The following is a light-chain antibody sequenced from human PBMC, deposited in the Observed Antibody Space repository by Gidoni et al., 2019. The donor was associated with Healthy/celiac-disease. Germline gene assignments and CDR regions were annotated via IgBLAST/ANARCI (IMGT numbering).Light chain of an antibody. CDR1: QGISSY. J-gene: IGKJ1*01. CDR3: QQLNSYPRT. CDR2: AAS. V-gene: IGKV1-9*01. Sequence: DIQLTQSPSFLSASVRDRVTIPCRASQGISSYLAWYQQKPGKAPKLLIYAASTLQSGVPSRFSGSGSGTEFTLTISSLQPEDFATYYCQQLNSYPRTFGQGTKVEIK.